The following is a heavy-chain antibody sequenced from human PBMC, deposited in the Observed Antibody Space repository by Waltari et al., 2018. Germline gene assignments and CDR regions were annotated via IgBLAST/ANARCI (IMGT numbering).Heavy chain of an antibody. CDR3: ASSVVATVRYYFDY. CDR1: GGSISSHY. V-gene: IGHV4-59*11. D-gene: IGHD2-15*01. CDR2: IYYSGST. J-gene: IGHJ4*02. Sequence: QVQLQESGPGLVKPSETLSLTCTVSGGSISSHYWSWIRQPPGKGLEWIGYIYYSGSTNYTPSLKSRVTISVDTSKNQFSLKLSSVTAADTAVYYCASSVVATVRYYFDYWGQGTLVTVSS.